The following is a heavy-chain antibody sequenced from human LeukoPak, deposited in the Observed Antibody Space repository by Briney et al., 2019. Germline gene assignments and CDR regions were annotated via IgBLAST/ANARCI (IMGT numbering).Heavy chain of an antibody. J-gene: IGHJ4*02. V-gene: IGHV1-2*04. CDR1: GYTLTGYY. CDR3: ARGVSSSWKYYFDY. CDR2: INPNSGGT. D-gene: IGHD6-13*01. Sequence: ASVKVSCKASGYTLTGYYMHWVRQAPGQGLEWMGWINPNSGGTNYAQKFQGWVTMTRDTSISTAYMELSRLRSDDTAVYYCARGVSSSWKYYFDYWGQGTLVTVSS.